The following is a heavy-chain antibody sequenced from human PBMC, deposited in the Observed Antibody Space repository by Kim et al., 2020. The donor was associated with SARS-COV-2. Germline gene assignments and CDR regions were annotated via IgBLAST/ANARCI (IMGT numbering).Heavy chain of an antibody. D-gene: IGHD1-20*01. Sequence: SETLSLTCTVSGGSISSYYWSWIRQPPGKGLEWIGYIYYSGSTNYNPSLKSRVTISVDTSKNQFSLKLSSVTAADTAVYYCARGINYWGQGTLVTVSS. CDR2: IYYSGST. J-gene: IGHJ4*02. V-gene: IGHV4-59*13. CDR3: ARGINY. CDR1: GGSISSYY.